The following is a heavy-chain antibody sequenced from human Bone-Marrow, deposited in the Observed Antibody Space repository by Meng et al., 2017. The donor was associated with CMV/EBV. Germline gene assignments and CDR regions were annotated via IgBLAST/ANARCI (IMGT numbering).Heavy chain of an antibody. CDR3: ARVMRREYLFSSYSWFDP. CDR2: INHSGST. Sequence: GSLRLSCAVYGGSLSGYYYWSWIRQPPGKGLEWIGEINHSGSTNYNPSLKSRVIMSLDTSKNQVSLKVSSVTAADTAVYYCARVMRREYLFSSYSWFDPWGQGTLVTVSS. J-gene: IGHJ5*02. CDR1: GGSLSGYYY. V-gene: IGHV4-34*01. D-gene: IGHD2/OR15-2a*01.